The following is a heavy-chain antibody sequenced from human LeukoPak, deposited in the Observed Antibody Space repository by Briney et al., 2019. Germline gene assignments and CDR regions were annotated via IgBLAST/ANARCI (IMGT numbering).Heavy chain of an antibody. J-gene: IGHJ4*02. CDR3: ARGGEDYYDSSGYYLYY. CDR2: IYYSGST. CDR1: GGSISSGDYY. Sequence: PSETLSLTCTVSGGSISSGDYYWSWIRQPPGKGLEWIGYIYYSGSTYYNPSLKSRVTISVDTSKNQFSLKLSSVTAADTAVYYCARGGEDYYDSSGYYLYYWGQGTLVTVSP. D-gene: IGHD3-22*01. V-gene: IGHV4-30-4*01.